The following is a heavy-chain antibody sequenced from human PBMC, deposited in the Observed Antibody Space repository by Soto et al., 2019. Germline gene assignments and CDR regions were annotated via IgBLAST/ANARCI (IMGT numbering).Heavy chain of an antibody. CDR2: IYYTGST. D-gene: IGHD1-1*01. CDR3: ARTNSVYYYDAMDV. CDR1: GGSIGSSSYY. V-gene: IGHV4-39*01. Sequence: SETLSLTCTVSGGSIGSSSYYWGCIRQPPGKGLEWIGNIYYTGSTYYNPSLKSRVTISVDRTKSQSSLKLSSVTAADTAVYYCARTNSVYYYDAMDVWGQGTTVTVS. J-gene: IGHJ6*01.